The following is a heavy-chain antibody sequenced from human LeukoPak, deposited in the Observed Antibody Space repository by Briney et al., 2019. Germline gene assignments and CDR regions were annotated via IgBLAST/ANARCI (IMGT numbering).Heavy chain of an antibody. CDR1: GYNFTSYW. V-gene: IGHV5-51*01. CDR3: ARRSYCGGDCTRSVHFYYAMDV. D-gene: IGHD2-21*02. CDR2: IYPGDSDI. J-gene: IGHJ6*02. Sequence: GESLKISCKGSGYNFTSYWIGWVRQMPGKGLEWMGIIYPGDSDIRYSPSFQGQVTISADKSISTAYLQWSSLKASDSAIYYCARRSYCGGDCTRSVHFYYAMDVWGQGTTVTVSS.